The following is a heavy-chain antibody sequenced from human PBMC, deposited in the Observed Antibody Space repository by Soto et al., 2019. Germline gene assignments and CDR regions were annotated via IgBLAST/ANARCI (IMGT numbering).Heavy chain of an antibody. CDR1: GGSISSSSYY. J-gene: IGHJ6*03. Sequence: PSETLSLTCTVSGGSISSSSYYWGWIRQPPGKGLEWIGSIYYSGSTYYNPSLKSRVTISVDTSKNQFSLKLSSVTAADTAVYYCAIFGSVARPYYYYYCMDVWGKGTTVTV. CDR3: AIFGSVARPYYYYYCMDV. CDR2: IYYSGST. D-gene: IGHD2-15*01. V-gene: IGHV4-39*01.